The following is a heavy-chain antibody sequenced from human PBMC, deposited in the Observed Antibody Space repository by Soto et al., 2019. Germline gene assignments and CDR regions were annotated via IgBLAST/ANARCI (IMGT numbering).Heavy chain of an antibody. CDR1: GFTVSSNY. CDR2: IHSGGST. Sequence: GGSLRLSCAASGFTVSSNYMSWVRQAPGKGLEWVSVIHSGGSTYYADSVKGRFTISRHTSKNTVYLQMNSLRAEDTAVYYCARDRVSSGWLSAFDIWGQGTVVTVSS. V-gene: IGHV3-53*04. J-gene: IGHJ3*02. CDR3: ARDRVSSGWLSAFDI. D-gene: IGHD6-19*01.